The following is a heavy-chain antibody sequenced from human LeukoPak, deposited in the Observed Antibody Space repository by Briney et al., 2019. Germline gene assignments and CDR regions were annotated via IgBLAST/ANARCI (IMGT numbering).Heavy chain of an antibody. CDR2: IYYSGST. CDR1: GGSISSSSYY. CDR3: AREILRGYSSALGY. J-gene: IGHJ4*02. V-gene: IGHV4-39*02. Sequence: SETLSLTCTVSGGSISSSSYYWGWIRQPPGKGLEWIGSIYYSGSTYYNPSLKSRVTISVDTSKNQFSLKLSSVTAADTAVYYCAREILRGYSSALGYWGQGTLVTVSS. D-gene: IGHD3-22*01.